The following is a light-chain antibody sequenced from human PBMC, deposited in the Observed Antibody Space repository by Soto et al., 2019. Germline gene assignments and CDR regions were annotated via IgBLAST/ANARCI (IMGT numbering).Light chain of an antibody. V-gene: IGKV3-20*01. Sequence: EIVLTQSPGALSLSPGERATLSCRASESVSSSFLAWYQQKPGQAPRLLIHNAFSRATGIPDRFSGSGSGTDFILTISGLEPEDFAVYYCQSCSSSLWTVGQGTKVDSK. CDR3: QSCSSSLWT. CDR2: NAF. J-gene: IGKJ1*01. CDR1: ESVSSSF.